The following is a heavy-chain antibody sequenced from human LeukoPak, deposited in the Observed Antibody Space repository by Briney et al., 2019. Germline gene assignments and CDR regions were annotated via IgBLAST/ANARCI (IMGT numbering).Heavy chain of an antibody. CDR2: INPNGGGT. V-gene: IGHV1-2*02. CDR1: GYTFTGYY. Sequence: ASVKVSCKASGYTFTGYYMHWVRQAPGQGLEWMGWINPNGGGTNYAQKFQGRVTMTRDTSISTAYMELSRLRSDDTAVYYCATPIAAAANFDYWGQGTLVTVSS. D-gene: IGHD6-13*01. J-gene: IGHJ4*02. CDR3: ATPIAAAANFDY.